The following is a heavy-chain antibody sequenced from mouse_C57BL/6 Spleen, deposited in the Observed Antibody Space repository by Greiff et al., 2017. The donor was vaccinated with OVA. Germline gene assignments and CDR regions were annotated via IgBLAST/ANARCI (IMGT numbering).Heavy chain of an antibody. Sequence: QVQLQQPGAELVKPGASVKLSCKASGYTFTSYWMQWVKQRPGQGLEWIGEIDPSDSYTNYPQKFKGKATLTVDTSSSTAYMQLSSLTSEDSAVYYCAIGDCDEGYFDYWGQGTTLTVSA. V-gene: IGHV1-50*01. D-gene: IGHD2-4*01. CDR1: GYTFTSYW. J-gene: IGHJ2*01. CDR2: IDPSDSYT. CDR3: AIGDCDEGYFDY.